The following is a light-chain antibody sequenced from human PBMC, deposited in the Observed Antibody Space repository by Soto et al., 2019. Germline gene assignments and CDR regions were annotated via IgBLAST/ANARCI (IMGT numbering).Light chain of an antibody. V-gene: IGKV1-27*01. Sequence: IQLTQSPSSVSASVGDRVAISCRASQSVSNYLAWYQQKPGKVPKLLIYTASTLQSGVPSRFSGSGSGTDFTLTISSLQPEDVATYYCQNYDNAPLTFGGGTKVDIK. CDR2: TAS. CDR3: QNYDNAPLT. J-gene: IGKJ4*01. CDR1: QSVSNY.